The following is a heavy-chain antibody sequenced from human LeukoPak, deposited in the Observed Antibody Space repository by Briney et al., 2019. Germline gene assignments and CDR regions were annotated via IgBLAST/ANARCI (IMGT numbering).Heavy chain of an antibody. CDR3: ARVAYYYDSKPFDY. D-gene: IGHD3-22*01. CDR2: ISAYNGNT. CDR1: GYTFTSYG. Sequence: ASVKVSCKASGYTFTSYGISWVRQAPGQGLEWMGWISAYNGNTNYAQKLQGRVTMTTDTSTSTAYMELRSLRSDDTAVYYCARVAYYYDSKPFDYWGQGTLVTVSS. V-gene: IGHV1-18*01. J-gene: IGHJ4*02.